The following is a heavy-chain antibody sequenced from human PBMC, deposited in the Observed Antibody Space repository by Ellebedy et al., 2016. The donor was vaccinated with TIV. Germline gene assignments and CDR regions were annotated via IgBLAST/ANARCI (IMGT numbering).Heavy chain of an antibody. CDR3: ARDRVDILTGYLYDWYFDL. CDR2: IGSGSTNI. J-gene: IGHJ2*01. CDR1: GFTFSTIA. Sequence: PGGSLRLSCAASGFTFSTIAMNWVRQAPGKGLEWVSSIGSGSTNIHYADSVKGRFTISRDNAKNSLYLQMNGLRAEDTAVYYCARDRVDILTGYLYDWYFDLWGRGTLVTVS. V-gene: IGHV3-21*06. D-gene: IGHD3-9*01.